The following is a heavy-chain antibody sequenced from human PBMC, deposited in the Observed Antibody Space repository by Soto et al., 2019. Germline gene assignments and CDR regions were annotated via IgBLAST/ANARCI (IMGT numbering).Heavy chain of an antibody. CDR3: ARDSSGAVADNYGMDV. J-gene: IGHJ6*02. CDR2: ISAYNGNT. CDR1: GYTFTSYG. Sequence: ASVKVSCKASGYTFTSYGISWVRQAPGQGLEWMGWISAYNGNTNYAQKLQGRVTMTTDTSTSTAYMELRSLRSDDTAVYYCARDSSGAVADNYGMDVWGQGTMVTVSS. V-gene: IGHV1-18*01. D-gene: IGHD6-19*01.